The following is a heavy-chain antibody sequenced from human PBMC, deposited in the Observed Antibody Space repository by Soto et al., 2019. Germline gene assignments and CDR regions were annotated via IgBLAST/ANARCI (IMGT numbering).Heavy chain of an antibody. Sequence: SETLSLTCTVSGGSITSGDYYWTWIRQPPGRGLEWIGYIYNSGSTYYNPSLKSRVTISVDMSKNQFSLNLNSVTAADTAVYYCARSPFFGSGYFKHSYHNYGMDVWGRGTTVTVSS. CDR2: IYNSGST. CDR1: GGSITSGDYY. D-gene: IGHD3-10*01. J-gene: IGHJ6*02. V-gene: IGHV4-30-4*01. CDR3: ARSPFFGSGYFKHSYHNYGMDV.